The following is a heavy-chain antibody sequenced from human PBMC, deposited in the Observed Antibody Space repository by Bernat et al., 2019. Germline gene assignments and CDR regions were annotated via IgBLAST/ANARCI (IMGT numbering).Heavy chain of an antibody. CDR2: ISGSGGSK. CDR1: GFTFSSYA. D-gene: IGHD2-15*01. Sequence: EVQLLESGGGLVQPGGSLRLSCAASGFTFSSYAMSWVRQAPGKWLEWVSAISGSGGSKYYADSLKGLFTISSDNSKNTLYLQMNSLRAEDAAVYYCARGNCSGGSCYSGGLYYFDYWGQRALVAVSS. V-gene: IGHV3-23*01. J-gene: IGHJ4*02. CDR3: ARGNCSGGSCYSGGLYYFDY.